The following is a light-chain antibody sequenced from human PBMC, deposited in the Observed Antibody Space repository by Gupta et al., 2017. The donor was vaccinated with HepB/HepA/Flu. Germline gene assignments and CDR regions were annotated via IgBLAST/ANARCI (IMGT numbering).Light chain of an antibody. CDR2: DDS. CDR1: NIGRKS. CDR3: QVWDSSSDHPHVV. Sequence: SYVLTQPPSVSVAPGKKDRITVGGNNIGRKSVHWYQQKPGQAPVLVVYDDSDRPSGIPERFSGSNSGNTATLTISRVEAGDEADYYCQVWDSSSDHPHVVFGGGTKLTVL. J-gene: IGLJ2*01. V-gene: IGLV3-21*03.